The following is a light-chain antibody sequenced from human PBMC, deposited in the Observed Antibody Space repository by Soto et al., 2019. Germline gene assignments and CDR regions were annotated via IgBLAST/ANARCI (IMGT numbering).Light chain of an antibody. CDR2: DVS. V-gene: IGLV2-14*01. Sequence: QSVLTQPASVSGSPGQSITISCTGTSSDVGGYNYVSWYQEHPGKAPKLMIYDVSNRPSGVSNRFSGSKSGNTASLTISGLQAEDEAAYYCSSYKSDSTYVFGTGTKVTVL. CDR1: SSDVGGYNY. CDR3: SSYKSDSTYV. J-gene: IGLJ1*01.